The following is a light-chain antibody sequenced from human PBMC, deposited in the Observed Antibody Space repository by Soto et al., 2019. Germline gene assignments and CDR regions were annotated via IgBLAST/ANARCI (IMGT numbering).Light chain of an antibody. J-gene: IGKJ5*01. V-gene: IGKV3-20*01. CDR3: QQYEKWPPSIT. CDR1: QSVSSSY. Sequence: EIVLTQSPGTLSLSPGERATLSCRASQSVSSSYLAWYQQKPGQAPRLLIYGASSRATGIPDRFSGSGSGTEFTLTISSLQSEDFAVYYCQQYEKWPPSITFGQGTRLEIK. CDR2: GAS.